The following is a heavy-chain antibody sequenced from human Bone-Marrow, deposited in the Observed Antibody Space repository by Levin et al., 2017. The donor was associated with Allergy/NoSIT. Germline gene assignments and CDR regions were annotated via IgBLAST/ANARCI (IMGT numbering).Heavy chain of an antibody. CDR3: ARDRLQQQYIKY. CDR2: ISYDGNSK. J-gene: IGHJ4*02. CDR1: GFNFTNYA. D-gene: IGHD4-11*01. V-gene: IGHV3-30*03. Sequence: PGGSLRLSCAASGFNFTNYAMHWIRRAPGKGLEWVAIISYDGNSKYYSESVKGRFTISRNNSKNTLYVQMNGLRVEDTAVYYCARDRLQQQYIKYWGQGTRVTVSS.